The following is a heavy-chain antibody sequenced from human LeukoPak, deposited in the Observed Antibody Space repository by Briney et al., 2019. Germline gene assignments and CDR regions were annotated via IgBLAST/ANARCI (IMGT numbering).Heavy chain of an antibody. Sequence: GGSLRLSCAASGFTVSSNYMSWVRQAPGKGLEWVSVIYSGGSTYYADSVKGRFTISRDNSKNTLYLQMNSLRAEDTAVYYCAREPVYDSSGQFDYWGQGTLVTVSS. CDR2: IYSGGST. CDR3: AREPVYDSSGQFDY. V-gene: IGHV3-66*01. CDR1: GFTVSSNY. D-gene: IGHD3-22*01. J-gene: IGHJ4*02.